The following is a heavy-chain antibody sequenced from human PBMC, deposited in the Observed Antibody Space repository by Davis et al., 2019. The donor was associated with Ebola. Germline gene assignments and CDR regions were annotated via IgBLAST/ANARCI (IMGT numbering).Heavy chain of an antibody. CDR3: ARPFGQHCTSTGCYVSYWFDP. CDR2: INAGNGNT. J-gene: IGHJ5*02. D-gene: IGHD2-2*01. CDR1: GYTFTSYA. Sequence: ASVKVSCKASGYTFTSYAMHWVRQAPGQSLEWMGWINAGNGNTKYSQKFQGRVTMTTDTSTSTAYMELRSLRSDDTAVYYCARPFGQHCTSTGCYVSYWFDPWGQGTLVTVSS. V-gene: IGHV1-3*01.